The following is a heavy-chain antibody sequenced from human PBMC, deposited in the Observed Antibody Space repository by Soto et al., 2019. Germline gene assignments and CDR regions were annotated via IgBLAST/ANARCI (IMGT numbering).Heavy chain of an antibody. CDR3: ASFGYCSSTSCFYFDY. D-gene: IGHD2-2*03. CDR1: GGSFSGYY. J-gene: IGHJ4*02. V-gene: IGHV4-34*01. Sequence: PSETLSLTCAVCGGSFSGYYWSWIRQPPGKGLEWIGEINHSGSTNYNPSLKSRVTISVDTSKNQFSLKLSSVTAADTAVYYCASFGYCSSTSCFYFDYWGQGTLVTVSS. CDR2: INHSGST.